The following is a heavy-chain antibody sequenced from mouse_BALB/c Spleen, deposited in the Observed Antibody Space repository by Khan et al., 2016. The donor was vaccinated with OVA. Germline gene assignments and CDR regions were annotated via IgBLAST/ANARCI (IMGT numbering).Heavy chain of an antibody. Sequence: QVQLKESGPGLVAPSQSLSIICTVSGFSLSRYNIHWVRQPPGKGLEWLGMIWGGGGTDYNSTLKSRLSITKDNSKSQVFLKMNSLQTDDTAMYYCARAYYRYDGYYAMDYWDHGTSVTVAS. J-gene: IGHJ4*01. CDR3: ARAYYRYDGYYAMDY. CDR2: IWGGGGT. V-gene: IGHV2-6-4*01. D-gene: IGHD2-14*01. CDR1: GFSLSRYN.